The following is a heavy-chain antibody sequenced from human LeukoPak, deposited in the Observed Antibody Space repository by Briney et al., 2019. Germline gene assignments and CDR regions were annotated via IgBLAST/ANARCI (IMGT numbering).Heavy chain of an antibody. CDR1: GGTFSSYA. V-gene: IGHV1-69*13. CDR2: IIPIFGTA. J-gene: IGHJ4*02. D-gene: IGHD5-18*01. CDR3: ARAKDTAMVTLDY. Sequence: SVKVSCKASGGTFSSYAISWVQQAPGQGLEWMGGIIPIFGTANYAQKFQGRVTITADESTSTAYMELSSLRSEDTAVYYCARAKDTAMVTLDYWGQGTLVTVSS.